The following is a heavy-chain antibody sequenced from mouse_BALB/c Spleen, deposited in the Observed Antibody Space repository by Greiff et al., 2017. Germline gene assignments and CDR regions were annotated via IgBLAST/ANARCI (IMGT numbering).Heavy chain of an antibody. CDR1: GYAFSSYW. J-gene: IGHJ4*01. D-gene: IGHD2-4*01. CDR2: IYPGDGDT. V-gene: IGHV1-80*01. Sequence: VQLQQSGAELVRPGSSVKISCKASGYAFSSYWMNWVKQRPGQGLEWTGQIYPGDGDTNYNGKFKGKATLTADKSSSTAYMQLSSLTSEDSAVYFCARYDYDYAMDYWGQGTSVTVSS. CDR3: ARYDYDYAMDY.